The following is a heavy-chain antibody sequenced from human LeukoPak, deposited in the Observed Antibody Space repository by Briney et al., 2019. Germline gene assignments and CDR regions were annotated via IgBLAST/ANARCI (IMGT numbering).Heavy chain of an antibody. Sequence: PSETLSLTCTVSGGSISSSSYYWGWIRQPPGKGLEWIGSICYSGSTYYNPSLKSRVTISVDTSKNQFSLKLSSVTAADTAVYYCASGWTAGAIDYWGQGTLVTVSS. D-gene: IGHD2-15*01. J-gene: IGHJ4*02. CDR1: GGSISSSSYY. CDR2: ICYSGST. V-gene: IGHV4-39*01. CDR3: ASGWTAGAIDY.